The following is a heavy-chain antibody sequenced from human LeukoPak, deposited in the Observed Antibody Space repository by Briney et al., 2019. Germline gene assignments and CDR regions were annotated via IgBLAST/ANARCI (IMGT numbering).Heavy chain of an antibody. Sequence: ASVKVSCKASGYTFTSYGISWARQAPGQGLEWMGWISAYNGNTNYAQKVQGRVTMNTDTSTSTAYMELRSLRSDDTAVYYCARSYSSSWYHDYWGQGTLVTVSS. CDR3: ARSYSSSWYHDY. CDR1: GYTFTSYG. J-gene: IGHJ4*02. V-gene: IGHV1-18*01. D-gene: IGHD6-13*01. CDR2: ISAYNGNT.